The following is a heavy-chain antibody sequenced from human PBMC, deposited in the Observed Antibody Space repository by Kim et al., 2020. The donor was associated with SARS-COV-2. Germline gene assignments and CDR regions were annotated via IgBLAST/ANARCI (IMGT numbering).Heavy chain of an antibody. CDR1: GYTFTSYD. CDR3: ARVLLKFTMVRGVTNWFDP. J-gene: IGHJ5*02. CDR2: MNPNSGNT. D-gene: IGHD3-10*01. V-gene: IGHV1-8*01. Sequence: ASVKVSCKASGYTFTSYDINWVRQATGQGLEWMGWMNPNSGNTGYAQKFQGRVTMTRNTSISTAYMELSSLRSEDTAVYYCARVLLKFTMVRGVTNWFDPWGQGTLVTVSS.